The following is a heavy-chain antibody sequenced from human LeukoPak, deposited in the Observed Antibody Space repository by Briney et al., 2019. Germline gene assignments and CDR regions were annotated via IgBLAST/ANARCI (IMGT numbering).Heavy chain of an antibody. V-gene: IGHV3-7*05. Sequence: PGGSLRLSCTASAFTFSGYGMNWVRQAPGKGLEWVANIKQDGSEKYYVDSVKGRFTISRDNAKNSLYLQMYSLSAEETSVYNCERCVSDDGSGSHRDKWLEPCGQGTLVTVSS. CDR3: ERCVSDDGSGSHRDKWLEP. CDR2: IKQDGSEK. CDR1: AFTFSGYG. D-gene: IGHD3-10*01. J-gene: IGHJ5*02.